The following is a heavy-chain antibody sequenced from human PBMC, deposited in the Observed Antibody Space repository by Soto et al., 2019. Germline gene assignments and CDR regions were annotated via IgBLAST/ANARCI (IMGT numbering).Heavy chain of an antibody. Sequence: PGGSLRLSCAASGFTFSSYSMNWVRQAPGKGLEWVSYISSSSSTIYYADSVKGRFTSSRDNAKNSLYLQMNSLRDEDTAVYYCARACTYCGGNPFYYNYGMDVWGQGTTVTVSS. CDR3: ARACTYCGGNPFYYNYGMDV. CDR1: GFTFSSYS. J-gene: IGHJ6*02. CDR2: ISSSSSTI. D-gene: IGHD2-21*01. V-gene: IGHV3-48*02.